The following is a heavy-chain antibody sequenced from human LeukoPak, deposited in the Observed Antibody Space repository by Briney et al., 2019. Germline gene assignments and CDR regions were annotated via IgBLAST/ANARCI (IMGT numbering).Heavy chain of an antibody. D-gene: IGHD3-16*02. Sequence: GASVKVSCKASGYTFTVNHVHWVRQAPGQGLEWMGWNDPNSGGTKYAQKFQDRDAMTSDTSISTAYMELSGLRSDDTAVYFCAREADIVSFDLWGRGTRVTVSS. J-gene: IGHJ2*01. CDR1: GYTFTVNH. CDR3: AREADIVSFDL. CDR2: NDPNSGGT. V-gene: IGHV1-2*02.